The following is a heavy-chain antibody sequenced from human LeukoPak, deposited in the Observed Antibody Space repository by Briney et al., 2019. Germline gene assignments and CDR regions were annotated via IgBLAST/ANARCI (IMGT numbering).Heavy chain of an antibody. V-gene: IGHV4-59*01. CDR3: ARVGSSSWYSHKTPFDY. CDR2: IYYSGST. J-gene: IGHJ4*02. Sequence: SETLPLTCTVSGGPISSYYWSWIRQPPGKGLEWIGYIYYSGSTNYNPSLKSRVTISVDTSKNQFSLKLSSVTAADTAVYYCARVGSSSWYSHKTPFDYWGQGTLVTVSS. D-gene: IGHD6-13*01. CDR1: GGPISSYY.